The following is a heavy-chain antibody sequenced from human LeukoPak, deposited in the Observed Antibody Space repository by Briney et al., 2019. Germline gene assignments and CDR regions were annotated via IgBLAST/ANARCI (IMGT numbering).Heavy chain of an antibody. CDR3: AKLSGRAAASFDY. D-gene: IGHD6-13*01. Sequence: GGSLRLSCVASGFTFTDYFMSWVRQAPGKGLEWVASIKHNGGEKYYVDSVKGRFTISRDNAKNSLYLEMSSLRAEDTAVYYCAKLSGRAAASFDYWGQGTLVTVSS. CDR1: GFTFTDYF. J-gene: IGHJ4*02. V-gene: IGHV3-7*01. CDR2: IKHNGGEK.